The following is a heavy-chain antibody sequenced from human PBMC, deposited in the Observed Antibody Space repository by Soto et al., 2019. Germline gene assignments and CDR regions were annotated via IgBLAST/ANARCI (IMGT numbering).Heavy chain of an antibody. J-gene: IGHJ6*01. D-gene: IGHD3-10*01. CDR3: AREISPPRYNVYNHAVDV. V-gene: IGHV3-11*01. CDR1: GFTFRDYY. CDR2: ISRSGNTI. Sequence: PGGSLRVSCAASGFTFRDYYMNWIRQPPGKGLEWGAFISRSGNTINYSDAVKGRFTISRDNADNSLFLQMSALRVEDTAVYFCAREISPPRYNVYNHAVDVWGLGTTVTVSP.